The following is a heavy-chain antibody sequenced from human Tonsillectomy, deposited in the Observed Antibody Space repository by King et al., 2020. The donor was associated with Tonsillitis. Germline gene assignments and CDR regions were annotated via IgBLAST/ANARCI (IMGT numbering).Heavy chain of an antibody. V-gene: IGHV1-2*02. CDR1: GYSFTGQY. CDR2: FNPNSGGT. J-gene: IGHJ4*02. Sequence: QLVQSGAEVKKPGASVKVSCKASGYSFTGQYMHWVRQAPGQGLEWMGWFNPNSGGTNYAQKFQGRVTMTRDTSLSTAYMELSRLRSDDTAVYYCARGSPFYVSSGFFVYFAYWGQGPLGTVPS. CDR3: ARGSPFYVSSGFFVYFAY. D-gene: IGHD3-22*01.